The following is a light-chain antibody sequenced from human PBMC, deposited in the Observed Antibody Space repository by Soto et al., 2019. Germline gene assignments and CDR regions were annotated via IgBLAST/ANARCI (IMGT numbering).Light chain of an antibody. CDR1: SSNIGSNY. CDR2: RNN. Sequence: QSVLTQPPSASGTPGQRVTISCSGSSSNIGSNYVYWYQQLPGTAPKLLIYRNNQRPSGVPDRFSGSKSGTSASLAISGLRSEDKADYYCAAWDDSLSGGVFGGGTKVTVL. CDR3: AAWDDSLSGGV. V-gene: IGLV1-47*01. J-gene: IGLJ3*02.